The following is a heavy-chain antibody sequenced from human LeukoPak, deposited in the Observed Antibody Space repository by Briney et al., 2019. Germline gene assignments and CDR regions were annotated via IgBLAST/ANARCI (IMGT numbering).Heavy chain of an antibody. V-gene: IGHV4-61*01. CDR2: IYYSGST. J-gene: IGHJ6*03. CDR1: GGSASSGSYY. D-gene: IGHD2-15*01. Sequence: SETLSLTCTVSGGSASSGSYYWSWIRQPPGKGLEWIGYIYYSGSTNYNPSLKSRVTISVDTSKNQFSLKLSSVTAADTAVYYCARGGRSFYYYYMDVWGKGTTVTVSS. CDR3: ARGGRSFYYYYMDV.